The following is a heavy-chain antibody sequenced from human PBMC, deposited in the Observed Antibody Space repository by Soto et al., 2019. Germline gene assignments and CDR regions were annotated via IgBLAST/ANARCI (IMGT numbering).Heavy chain of an antibody. CDR3: TRHTGYDSSLDY. CDR1: GYTFTGHW. J-gene: IGHJ4*02. CDR2: IDPSDSYT. Sequence: PGESLKISCQASGYTFTGHWLSWVRQMPGKGLEWMGRIDPSDSYTDYSPTVQGHVTMSADKSINTAYLQWSSLQASDTAVYYCTRHTGYDSSLDYWGQGTLVTVSS. V-gene: IGHV5-10-1*01. D-gene: IGHD5-12*01.